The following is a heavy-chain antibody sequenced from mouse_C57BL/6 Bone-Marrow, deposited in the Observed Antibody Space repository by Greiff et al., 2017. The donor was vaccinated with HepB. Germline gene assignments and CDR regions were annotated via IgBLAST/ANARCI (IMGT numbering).Heavy chain of an antibody. V-gene: IGHV5-16*01. CDR1: GFTFSDYY. CDR2: INSDGSST. CDR3: ARDPYYYGSSYDWYFDV. Sequence: EVKLMESEGGLVQPGSSMKLSCTASGFTFSDYYMAWVRQVPEKGLEWVANINSDGSSTYYLDSLKSRFIISRDNAKNILYLQMSSLKSEDTATYYCARDPYYYGSSYDWYFDVWGTGTTVTVSS. D-gene: IGHD1-1*01. J-gene: IGHJ1*03.